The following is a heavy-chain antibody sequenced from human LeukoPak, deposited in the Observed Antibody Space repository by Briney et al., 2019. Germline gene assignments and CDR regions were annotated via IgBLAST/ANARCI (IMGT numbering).Heavy chain of an antibody. CDR1: GDSLSSGSFY. J-gene: IGHJ4*02. V-gene: IGHV4-39*01. CDR3: ARVGPSRIFDY. D-gene: IGHD1-26*01. CDR2: IHYSGSA. Sequence: PSETLSLTCTVSGDSLSSGSFYWGWLRQPPGAGLGWIANIHYSGSAYYNPSLKSRVTISVDTSKSQFSLRVTSVTAADTAVFYCARVGPSRIFDYWGQGTLVTVSS.